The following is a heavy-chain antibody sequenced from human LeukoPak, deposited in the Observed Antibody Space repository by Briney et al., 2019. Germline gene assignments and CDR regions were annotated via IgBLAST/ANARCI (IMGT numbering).Heavy chain of an antibody. D-gene: IGHD5-12*01. CDR3: AKDQKWLRLAGFDY. J-gene: IGHJ4*02. Sequence: PGGSLRLSCAASGFTFSSYWMHWVRHAPGKGLVWVSRINSDGSSTSYADSVKGRFTISRDNAKNTLYLQMNSLRAEDTAVYYCAKDQKWLRLAGFDYWGQGTLVTVSS. CDR1: GFTFSSYW. CDR2: INSDGSST. V-gene: IGHV3-74*01.